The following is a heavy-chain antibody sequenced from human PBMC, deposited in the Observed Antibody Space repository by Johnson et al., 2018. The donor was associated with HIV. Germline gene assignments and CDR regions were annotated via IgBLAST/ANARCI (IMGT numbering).Heavy chain of an antibody. CDR2: ISGGEDDT. J-gene: IGHJ3*02. CDR3: AKDRGRERRERALYI. Sequence: VQLVESGGGLVRPGGSLRLSCVASGFSFIYYAMIWVRQAPGKGLEWVSFISGGEDDTYYADSVKGRFTISRDNSKTTLYLQMNSLRAEDTAFYYCAKDRGRERRERALYIWGQGTMVTVSS. D-gene: IGHD1-1*01. V-gene: IGHV3-23*04. CDR1: GFSFIYYA.